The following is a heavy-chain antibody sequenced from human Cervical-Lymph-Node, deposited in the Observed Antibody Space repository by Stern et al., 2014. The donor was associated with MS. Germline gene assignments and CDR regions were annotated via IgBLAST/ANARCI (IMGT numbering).Heavy chain of an antibody. V-gene: IGHV4-59*01. CDR3: ARVDDCSGGTCFSTSWFDP. CDR2: IYQDGST. D-gene: IGHD2-15*01. CDR1: GGSFNNYY. Sequence: QLQLQESGPGLVKPSETLSLTCTVSGGSFNNYYWSWIRPPPGKGLEWIGYIYQDGSTKYNPSLKSRVTISLHTSKKQFSLRLTSVTAADTAVYYCARVDDCSGGTCFSTSWFDPWGQGTLVTVSS. J-gene: IGHJ5*02.